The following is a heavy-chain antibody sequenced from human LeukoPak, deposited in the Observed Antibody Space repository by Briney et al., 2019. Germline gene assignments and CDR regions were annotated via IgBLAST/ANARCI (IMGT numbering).Heavy chain of an antibody. Sequence: GASVKVSCKASGYTFTSYGTSWVRQAPGQGLEWMGWISAYNGNTNYAQKLQGRITMTTNTSTSTAYMELRSLRSDDTAMYYCVRVWAYCSSTSCFDYWGQGTLVTVSS. CDR1: GYTFTSYG. J-gene: IGHJ4*02. D-gene: IGHD2-2*01. CDR2: ISAYNGNT. CDR3: VRVWAYCSSTSCFDY. V-gene: IGHV1-18*01.